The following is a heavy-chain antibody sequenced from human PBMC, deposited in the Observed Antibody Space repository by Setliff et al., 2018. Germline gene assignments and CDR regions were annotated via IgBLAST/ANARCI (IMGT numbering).Heavy chain of an antibody. V-gene: IGHV1-18*01. CDR3: SRLVRYCTTTTCQRASGDDY. CDR2: ISPYSGNT. J-gene: IGHJ4*02. CDR1: GHFLSSYG. Sequence: ASVKVSCKASGHFLSSYGVTWVRQAPGQGLEWMGWISPYSGNTYYAPELQGRVTLTTDTSTTTAYLELRSLTSDDTAVYYCSRLVRYCTTTTCQRASGDDYWGQGTLVTVSS. D-gene: IGHD2-8*01.